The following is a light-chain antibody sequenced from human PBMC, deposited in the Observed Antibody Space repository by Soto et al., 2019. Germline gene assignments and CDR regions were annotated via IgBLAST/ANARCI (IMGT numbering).Light chain of an antibody. J-gene: IGLJ2*01. V-gene: IGLV1-44*01. CDR1: SSNIGSNT. CDR2: SNS. CDR3: AAWDDSLNGVV. Sequence: QSVLTQPPSASGTPGQRVTISCSGSSSNIGSNTVNWYQQLPGTAPKLLIYSNSQRPSGVPDRFSGSKSGTSASLAISGLQSEDEADYYCAAWDDSLNGVVFGGGPKLTVL.